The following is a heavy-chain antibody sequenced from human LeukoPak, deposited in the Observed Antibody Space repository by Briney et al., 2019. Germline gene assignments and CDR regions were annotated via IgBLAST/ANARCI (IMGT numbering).Heavy chain of an antibody. J-gene: IGHJ4*02. Sequence: PSETLSLTCTVSGGSISSYYWSWIRQPPGKGLEWIGYIYYSGSTNYNPSLKSRVTISVDTSKNQFSLKLSSVTAADTAVYYCARSVAVVDPFDYWGQGTLVTVSS. CDR1: GGSISSYY. V-gene: IGHV4-59*08. CDR2: IYYSGST. D-gene: IGHD2-15*01. CDR3: ARSVAVVDPFDY.